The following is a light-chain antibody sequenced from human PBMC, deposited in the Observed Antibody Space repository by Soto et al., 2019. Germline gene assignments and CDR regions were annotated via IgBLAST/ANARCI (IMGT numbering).Light chain of an antibody. CDR2: DVS. V-gene: IGLV2-14*03. Sequence: QSVLTQPASVSGSPGQSITISCTGTSSDIGGYNYVSWYQQHPGKAPILMIYDVSNRPSGVSNRFSGSKSGNTASLTISGLQAEDEADYYCSSKRGSTCVFGTGTKLTVL. J-gene: IGLJ1*01. CDR3: SSKRGSTCV. CDR1: SSDIGGYNY.